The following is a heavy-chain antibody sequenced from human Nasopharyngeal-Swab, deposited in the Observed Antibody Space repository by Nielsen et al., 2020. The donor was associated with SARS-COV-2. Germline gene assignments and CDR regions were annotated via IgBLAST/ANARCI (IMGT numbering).Heavy chain of an antibody. CDR2: ISYDGSNK. V-gene: IGHV3-30*18. D-gene: IGHD1-1*01. CDR1: GFTFSSYG. CDR3: AKGGGTTGTVGLDI. Sequence: GESLTISCSASGFTFSSYGMHWVRQAPGKGLEWVAVISYDGSNKYYADSVKGRFTISRDNSKNTLYLQMNSLRAEDTAVYYCAKGGGTTGTVGLDIWGQGTMVTVSS. J-gene: IGHJ3*02.